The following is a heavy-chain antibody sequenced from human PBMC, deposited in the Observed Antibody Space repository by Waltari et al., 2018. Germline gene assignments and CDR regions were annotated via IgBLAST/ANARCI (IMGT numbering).Heavy chain of an antibody. V-gene: IGHV3-74*01. CDR3: ARVATKTYSSPVPGRPYYYGMDV. J-gene: IGHJ6*02. CDR1: GFTFSRYW. CDR2: INSDGSCT. Sequence: EEQLVESGGGLVQPGESLRLSCAASGFTFSRYWMDWVRQAPGKGLVWVSRINSDGSCTIYAESVKGRFTISRDNAKNTLYVQMNRLRAEDTAVYYCARVATKTYSSPVPGRPYYYGMDVWGQGTTVTVSS. D-gene: IGHD6-13*01.